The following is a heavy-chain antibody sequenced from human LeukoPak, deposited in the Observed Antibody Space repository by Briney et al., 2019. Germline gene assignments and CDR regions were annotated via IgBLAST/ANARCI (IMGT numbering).Heavy chain of an antibody. CDR3: ARDRVLLWFGESYYFDY. CDR2: INTNTGNP. Sequence: ASVKVSCKASGYTFINYYIHWVRQAPGQGLEWMGWINTNTGNPTYPQGFTGRFVFSLDTSVSTAYLQISSLKAEDTAVYYCARDRVLLWFGESYYFDYWGQGTLVTVSS. D-gene: IGHD3-10*01. V-gene: IGHV7-4-1*02. CDR1: GYTFINYY. J-gene: IGHJ4*02.